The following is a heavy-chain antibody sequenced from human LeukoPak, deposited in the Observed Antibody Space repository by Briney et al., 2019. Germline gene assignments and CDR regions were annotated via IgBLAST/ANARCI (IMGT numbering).Heavy chain of an antibody. CDR2: IYHSGST. J-gene: IGHJ4*02. V-gene: IGHV4-59*01. D-gene: IGHD1-26*01. Sequence: PSETLSLTCSVSTDSTNTYYWSWIRPSPGKGLEWIGHIYHSGSTDYNRSFKSRVTISIDMSKREFSLKLTSVTVADTAMYYCVRLRWELMAPYFDHWGQGAFVIVSS. CDR3: VRLRWELMAPYFDH. CDR1: TDSTNTYY.